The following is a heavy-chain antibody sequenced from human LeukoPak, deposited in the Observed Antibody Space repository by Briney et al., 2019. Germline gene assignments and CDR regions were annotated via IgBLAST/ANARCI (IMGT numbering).Heavy chain of an antibody. CDR3: ARLPHYYDSSGLPTIFDY. Sequence: SSETLSLTCAVYGGSFSGYYWSWIRQPPGKGLEWIGEINHSGSTNYNPSLKSRVTISVDTSKNQFSLKLSSVTAADTAVYYCARLPHYYDSSGLPTIFDYWGQGTLVTVSS. CDR2: INHSGST. V-gene: IGHV4-34*01. CDR1: GGSFSGYY. D-gene: IGHD3-22*01. J-gene: IGHJ4*02.